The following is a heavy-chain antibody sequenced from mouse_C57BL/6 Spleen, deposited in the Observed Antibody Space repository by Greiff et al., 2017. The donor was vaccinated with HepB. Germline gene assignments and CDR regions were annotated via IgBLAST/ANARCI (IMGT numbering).Heavy chain of an antibody. CDR2: ISYDGSN. CDR3: AREAVRNFDY. CDR1: GYSITSGYY. V-gene: IGHV3-6*01. J-gene: IGHJ2*01. Sequence: EVKLMESGPGLVKPSQSLSLTCSVTGYSITSGYYWNWIRQFPGNKLEWMGYISYDGSNNYNPSLKNRISITRDTSKNQFFLKLNSVTTEDTATYYCAREAVRNFDYWAKAPLSQSPQ. D-gene: IGHD3-2*02.